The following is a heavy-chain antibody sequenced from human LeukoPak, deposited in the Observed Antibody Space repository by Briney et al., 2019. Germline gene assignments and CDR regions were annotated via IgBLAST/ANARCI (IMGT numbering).Heavy chain of an antibody. J-gene: IGHJ5*02. CDR2: IYTSGST. CDR3: ARDSFSSSWPTWFDP. CDR1: GGSISSGSYY. D-gene: IGHD6-13*01. V-gene: IGHV4-61*02. Sequence: SQTLSLTCTVSGGSISSGSYYWSWIRQPAGKGLEWIGRIYTSGSTNYNPSLKSRVTISIDTSKNQFSLRLSSVTAADTAVYYCARDSFSSSWPTWFDPWGQGILVAVSS.